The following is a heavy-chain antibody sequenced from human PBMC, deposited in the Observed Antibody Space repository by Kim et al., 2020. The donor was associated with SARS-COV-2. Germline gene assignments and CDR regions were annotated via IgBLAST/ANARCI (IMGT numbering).Heavy chain of an antibody. V-gene: IGHV3-30*04. J-gene: IGHJ4*01. D-gene: IGHD6-19*01. CDR1: GFTFSSYA. CDR2: ISYDGSNK. CDR3: ARDPTEEYSSGWYFDY. Sequence: GGSLRLSCAASGFTFSSYAMHWVRQAPGKGLEWVAVISYDGSNKYYADSVKGRFTISRDNSKNTLYLQMNSLRAEDTAVYYCARDPTEEYSSGWYFDYWG.